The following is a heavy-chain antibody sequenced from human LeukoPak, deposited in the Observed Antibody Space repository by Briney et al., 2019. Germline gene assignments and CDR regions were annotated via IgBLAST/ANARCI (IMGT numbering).Heavy chain of an antibody. J-gene: IGHJ4*02. CDR2: ISYDGSNK. D-gene: IGHD3-22*01. CDR3: ARELLGGYYDSSGYYY. V-gene: IGHV3-30-3*01. CDR1: GFTFSSYA. Sequence: GGSLGLSCAASGFTFSSYAMHWVRQAPGKRLEWVAVISYDGSNKYYADSVKGRFTISRDNSKNTLYLQMNSLRAEDTAVYYCARELLGGYYDSSGYYYWGQGTLVTVSS.